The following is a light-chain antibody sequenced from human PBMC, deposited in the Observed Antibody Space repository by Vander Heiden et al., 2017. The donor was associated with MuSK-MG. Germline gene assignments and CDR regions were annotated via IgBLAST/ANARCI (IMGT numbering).Light chain of an antibody. Sequence: DIEMTQSPSSLSASVGHRVTITSHSSHDMSNYLDWYQQRPGKAPKLLIYDASNLDTGVPARFSGSGSGTDFTLTISSLQAEDVAAYYCLQADKLPYTFGQWAKLEIK. V-gene: IGKV1-33*01. J-gene: IGKJ2*01. CDR3: LQADKLPYT. CDR2: DAS. CDR1: HDMSNY.